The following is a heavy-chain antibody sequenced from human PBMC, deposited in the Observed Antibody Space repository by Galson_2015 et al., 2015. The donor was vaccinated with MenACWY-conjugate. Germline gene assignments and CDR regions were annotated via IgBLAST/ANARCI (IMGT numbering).Heavy chain of an antibody. Sequence: SLRLSCAASGFTFTSHALHWVRQAPGKGLQWVAVISSDTTGKFYAESVRGRFSISRDNYKNTVSLQMNSLRRDDTALYHCVRAEYACLWGAFAPWGQRTLVTVSS. V-gene: IGHV3-30*01. D-gene: IGHD2-8*01. J-gene: IGHJ5*02. CDR1: GFTFTSHA. CDR3: VRAEYACLWGAFAP. CDR2: ISSDTTGK.